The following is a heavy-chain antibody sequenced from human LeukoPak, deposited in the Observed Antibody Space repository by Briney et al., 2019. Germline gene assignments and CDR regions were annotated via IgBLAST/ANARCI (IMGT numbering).Heavy chain of an antibody. Sequence: ASVKVSCKASGYTFTSYGISWVRQAPGQGLEWMGWISAYNGNTNYAQKFQGRVTMTEDTSTDTAYMELSSLRSEDTAVYYCATLYGDYVSVYFDYWGQGTLVTVSS. CDR2: ISAYNGNT. D-gene: IGHD4-17*01. J-gene: IGHJ4*02. CDR1: GYTFTSYG. CDR3: ATLYGDYVSVYFDY. V-gene: IGHV1-18*01.